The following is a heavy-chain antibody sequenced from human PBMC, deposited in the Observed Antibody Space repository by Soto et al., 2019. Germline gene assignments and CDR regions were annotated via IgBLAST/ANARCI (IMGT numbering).Heavy chain of an antibody. CDR2: INSDGTIS. Sequence: PXESLRLSWAASGFTFYTYWMNWVRQAPGKGPEWLSGINSDGTISSYADSVKGRFTISRDNARNTLSLQMNSLRADDTAVYYCARLSGDHSAFFSYGMDVWGQGTTVTVSS. CDR3: ARLSGDHSAFFSYGMDV. CDR1: GFTFYTYW. V-gene: IGHV3-74*01. D-gene: IGHD2-21*01. J-gene: IGHJ6*02.